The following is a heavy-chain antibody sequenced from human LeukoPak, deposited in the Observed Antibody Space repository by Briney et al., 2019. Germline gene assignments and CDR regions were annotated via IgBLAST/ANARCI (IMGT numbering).Heavy chain of an antibody. V-gene: IGHV3-23*01. CDR3: ATEKGDSPDY. D-gene: IGHD2-21*01. J-gene: IGHJ4*02. Sequence: HPGGSLRLSCAASGFTFSSYAMSWVRQAPGKGLEWVSVISGSGGSTYYADSVKGRLTISRDNSKNTLYLQMNSLRAEDTAVYYCATEKGDSPDYWGQGTLVTVSS. CDR2: ISGSGGST. CDR1: GFTFSSYA.